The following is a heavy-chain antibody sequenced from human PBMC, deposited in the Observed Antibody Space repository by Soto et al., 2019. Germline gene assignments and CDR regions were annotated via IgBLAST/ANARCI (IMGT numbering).Heavy chain of an antibody. CDR2: IYHSGST. CDR1: GYSISSGYY. Sequence: PSETLSLTCAVSGYSISSGYYWGWIRQPPGKGLEWIGSIYHSGSTYYNPSLKSRVTISVDTSKNQFSLKLSSVTAADTAVYYCARSSGSSTPFDYWGQGTLVTVS. D-gene: IGHD1-26*01. J-gene: IGHJ4*02. V-gene: IGHV4-38-2*01. CDR3: ARSSGSSTPFDY.